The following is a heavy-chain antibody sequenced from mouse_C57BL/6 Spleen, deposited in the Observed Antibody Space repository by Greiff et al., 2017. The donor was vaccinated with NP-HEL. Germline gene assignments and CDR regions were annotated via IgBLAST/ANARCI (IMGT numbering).Heavy chain of an antibody. V-gene: IGHV1-80*01. Sequence: QVQLQQSGAELVKPGASVKISCKASGYAFSSYWMNWVKQRPGKGLEWIGQIYPGDGDTNYNGKVKGKATLTADKSSSTAYMQLSSLTSEDSAVYFCAREEEIPLGGFAYWGQGTLVTVSA. CDR2: IYPGDGDT. J-gene: IGHJ3*01. CDR1: GYAFSSYW. CDR3: AREEEIPLGGFAY.